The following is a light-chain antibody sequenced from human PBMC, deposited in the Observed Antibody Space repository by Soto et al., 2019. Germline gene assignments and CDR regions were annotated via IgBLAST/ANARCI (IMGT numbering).Light chain of an antibody. CDR3: ASWDDTLSGPV. CDR1: SSNIGSNY. Sequence: QSVLTQPPSASGTPGRRVTISCSGSSSNIGSNYVYWYQQIPGTAPKLLIYRNDQRPSGVPDRLSGSKSGTSASLAISGLRSEDEADYYCASWDDTLSGPVFGGGTQLTVL. J-gene: IGLJ7*01. CDR2: RND. V-gene: IGLV1-47*01.